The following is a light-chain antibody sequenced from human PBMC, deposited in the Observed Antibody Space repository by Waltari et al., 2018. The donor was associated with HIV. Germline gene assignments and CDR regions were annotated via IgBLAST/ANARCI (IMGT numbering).Light chain of an antibody. CDR1: QSVRTN. CDR2: GTS. J-gene: IGKJ1*01. Sequence: ETVMTQSPATLSVSPGARATLSCVASQSVRTNLAWYQQKAGQAPRLLIYGTSPRATGIPARFSGSGSGTEFTLTISSLQSEDFAVYYCQQYNSWPTFGQGTKVEIK. V-gene: IGKV3-15*01. CDR3: QQYNSWPT.